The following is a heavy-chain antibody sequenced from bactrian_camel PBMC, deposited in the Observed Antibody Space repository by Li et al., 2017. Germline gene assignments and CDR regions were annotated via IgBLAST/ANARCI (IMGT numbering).Heavy chain of an antibody. CDR1: GDIDASNC. CDR3: TAEYAVAKCGRGVMLYSY. V-gene: IGHV3S32*01. D-gene: IGHD5*01. Sequence: VQLVESGGGSVQAGGSLRLSCAASGDIDASNCMGWFRQVPGKAPEDLARIDSGSGLVVYVPSVKGRFTISQDDAKTTVYLQMSNLNPEDTSVYYCTAEYAVAKCGRGVMLYSYRGQGTQVTVS. J-gene: IGHJ4*01. CDR2: IDSGSGLV.